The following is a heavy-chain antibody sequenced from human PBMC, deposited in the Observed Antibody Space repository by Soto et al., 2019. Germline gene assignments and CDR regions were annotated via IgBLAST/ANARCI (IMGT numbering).Heavy chain of an antibody. V-gene: IGHV5-51*01. D-gene: IGHD2-15*01. CDR1: GYSFTSYW. CDR3: ARDRGYDADDYYYNAMDV. CDR2: IYPGDSDT. J-gene: IGHJ6*02. Sequence: GESLKISCKGSGYSFTSYWIGWVRQMPGKGLEWMGIIYPGDSDTRYSPSFQGQVTSSRDNAQNSLFLQINSLRAEDTAVYYCARDRGYDADDYYYNAMDVWGQGTTVTVSS.